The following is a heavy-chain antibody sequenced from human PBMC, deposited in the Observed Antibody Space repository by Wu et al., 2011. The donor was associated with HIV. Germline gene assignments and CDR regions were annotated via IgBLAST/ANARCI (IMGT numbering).Heavy chain of an antibody. CDR2: INPNSGGT. D-gene: IGHD2-2*01. Sequence: QVQLVQSGAEVKKPGASVKVSCKASGYTFTGYYMHWVRQAPGQGLEWMGWINPNSGGTNYAQKFQGRVTMTRDTSISTAYMELSRLRSDDTAVYYCARWFVWDYPYCSSTSCYAFDIWGQGTMVTVSS. J-gene: IGHJ3*02. CDR1: GYTFTGYY. V-gene: IGHV1-2*02. CDR3: ARWFVWDYPYCSSTSCYAFDI.